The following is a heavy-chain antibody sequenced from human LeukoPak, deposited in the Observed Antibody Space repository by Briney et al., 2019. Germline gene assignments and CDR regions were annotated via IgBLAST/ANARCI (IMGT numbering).Heavy chain of an antibody. CDR2: INHSGGT. D-gene: IGHD6-13*01. V-gene: IGHV4-34*01. Sequence: SETLSLTCAVYGGSFSGYYWSWIRQPPGKGLEWIGEINHSGGTNYNPSLKSRVTISVDTSKNQFSLKLTSVTAADTAVYYCARLSPLIAAPRAAYFDYWGQGTLVTVSS. CDR1: GGSFSGYY. CDR3: ARLSPLIAAPRAAYFDY. J-gene: IGHJ4*02.